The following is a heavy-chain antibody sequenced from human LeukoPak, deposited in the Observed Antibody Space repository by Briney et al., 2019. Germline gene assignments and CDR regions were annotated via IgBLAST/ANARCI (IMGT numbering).Heavy chain of an antibody. D-gene: IGHD5-18*01. CDR3: ARDLAYSRLDY. CDR2: INPDGNKK. CDR1: GLTFSSSW. V-gene: IGHV3-7*01. Sequence: GGSLRLSCAVSGLTFSSSWMDWVRQAPGKGLEWVASINPDGNKKYSADSVKGRFTISRDNAENSLYLQMNSLRVEDTAFYYCARDLAYSRLDYWGQGMMVTVSS. J-gene: IGHJ4*02.